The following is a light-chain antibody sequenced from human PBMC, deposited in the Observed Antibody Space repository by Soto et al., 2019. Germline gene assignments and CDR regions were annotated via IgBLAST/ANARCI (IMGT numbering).Light chain of an antibody. V-gene: IGLV2-14*03. CDR2: DVT. CDR3: ISFTSRHIYV. Sequence: QSVLTQPASVSGSPGQSITISCTGTSSDVGGYNYVSWYQQHPGRAPKLIIYDVTNRPSGIPNRFSGSKSGNTASLTISGLQTEDEADYYCISFTSRHIYVFGTGTKVTVL. J-gene: IGLJ1*01. CDR1: SSDVGGYNY.